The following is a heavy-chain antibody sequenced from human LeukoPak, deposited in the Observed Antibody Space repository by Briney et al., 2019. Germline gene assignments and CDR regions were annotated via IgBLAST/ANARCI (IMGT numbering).Heavy chain of an antibody. D-gene: IGHD6-13*01. CDR3: ASHYSSSSWPEYFQR. J-gene: IGHJ1*01. CDR1: GYTFTSYA. CDR2: INAGNGNT. V-gene: IGHV1-3*01. Sequence: ASVKVSCRASGYTFTSYAMHWVRQAPGQRLEWMGWINAGNGNTKYSQKFQGRVTITRDTSASTAYMELSSLRSEDTAVYYCASHYSSSSWPEYFQRWGQGTLVTVSS.